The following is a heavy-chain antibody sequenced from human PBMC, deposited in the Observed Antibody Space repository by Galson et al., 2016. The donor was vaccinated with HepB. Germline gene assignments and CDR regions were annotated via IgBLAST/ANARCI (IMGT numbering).Heavy chain of an antibody. V-gene: IGHV1-18*01. J-gene: IGHJ4*02. Sequence: QSGAEVKKPGASVKVSCTASGYTFTTSGISWVRQAPGQGLEWMGWISTYSGNTKYAQKFQGGLTLTTDSSTTTAYMELRSLRFDDTALYYCARDVQYRFDSGGQGTLVTVPS. CDR3: ARDVQYRFDS. D-gene: IGHD2/OR15-2a*01. CDR1: GYTFTTSG. CDR2: ISTYSGNT.